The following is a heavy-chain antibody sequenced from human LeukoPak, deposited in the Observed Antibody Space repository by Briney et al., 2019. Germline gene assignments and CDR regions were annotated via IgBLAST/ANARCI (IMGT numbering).Heavy chain of an antibody. V-gene: IGHV3-48*01. CDR3: ARDRFGGSFDY. CDR1: GFTFSSYD. J-gene: IGHJ4*02. CDR2: THKSSNII. D-gene: IGHD1-26*01. Sequence: RGSLRLSCAASGFTFSSYDMNWVRQAPGKGLEWVSYTHKSSNIIYYADSVKGRFTTSRDNAKNSLYLQMNSLRAEDTAVYYCARDRFGGSFDYWGQGTLVTVSS.